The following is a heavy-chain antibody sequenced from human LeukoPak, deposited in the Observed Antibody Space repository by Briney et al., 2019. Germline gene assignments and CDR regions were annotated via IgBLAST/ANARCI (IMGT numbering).Heavy chain of an antibody. CDR2: IKQDGSEK. J-gene: IGHJ4*02. CDR3: ARGAGYDSSGDAVWY. CDR1: GFTFSSHW. D-gene: IGHD3-22*01. V-gene: IGHV3-7*04. Sequence: GGSLRLSCAASGFTFSSHWMSWVRQAPGKGLEWVANIKQDGSEKYYVDSVKGRFTISRDNAKNSLYLQMNSLRAEDTAVYYCARGAGYDSSGDAVWYWGQGTLVTVSS.